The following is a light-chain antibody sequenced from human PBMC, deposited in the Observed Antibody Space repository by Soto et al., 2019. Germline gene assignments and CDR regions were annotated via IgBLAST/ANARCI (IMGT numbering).Light chain of an antibody. CDR3: QQYNNWPPFT. V-gene: IGKV3-15*01. CDR2: GAS. J-gene: IGKJ3*01. Sequence: EIVMTQSPATLSVSPGERATLSCRASQSVSSNLAWYQQKPGQAPRLLIYGASTRATGIPARFSGSGSGTEFTLTISNLQSEDFAVYHCQQYNNWPPFTFGPGTKVDIK. CDR1: QSVSSN.